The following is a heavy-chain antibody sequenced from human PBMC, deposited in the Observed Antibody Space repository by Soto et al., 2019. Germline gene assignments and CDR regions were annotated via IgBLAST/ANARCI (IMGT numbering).Heavy chain of an antibody. J-gene: IGHJ4*02. CDR3: AREPATAKPEGVDF. D-gene: IGHD1-1*01. CDR1: GYTFSDYY. V-gene: IGHV1-2*02. CDR2: INPNSGGT. Sequence: VKVSCKASGYTFSDYYIHWVRQAPGQGLEWMGWINPNSGGTKYAPKFQGGVTMTRDTSITTAYMELSRLRSGDTAVYYCAREPATAKPEGVDFWGQGTLVTVSS.